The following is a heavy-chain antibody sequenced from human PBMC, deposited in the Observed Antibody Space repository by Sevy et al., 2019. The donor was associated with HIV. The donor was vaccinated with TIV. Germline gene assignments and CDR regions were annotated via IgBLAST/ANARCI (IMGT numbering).Heavy chain of an antibody. CDR3: ARARGIFGVVPSFDP. CDR2: IYYSWST. Sequence: SETLSLTCTVSGGSISSGGYYWSWIRQHPGKGLEWIGYIYYSWSTYYNPSLKSRVTISVDTSKNQFSLKLSSVTAADTAVYYCARARGIFGVVPSFDPWGQGTLVTVSS. J-gene: IGHJ5*02. CDR1: GGSISSGGYY. V-gene: IGHV4-31*03. D-gene: IGHD3-3*01.